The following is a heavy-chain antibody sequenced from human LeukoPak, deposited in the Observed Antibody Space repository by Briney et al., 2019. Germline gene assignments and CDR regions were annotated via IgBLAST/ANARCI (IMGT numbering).Heavy chain of an antibody. CDR3: ARQVLGAFDI. D-gene: IGHD3-3*02. Sequence: SETLSLACTVSGGSISNYYWSLIRQPPGKGLEWIGYIYYSGSTKYNPSLKSRVTLSVDTSKNQFSLKLNSVTAADTAVYYCARQVLGAFDIWGQGTMVTVSS. CDR2: IYYSGST. J-gene: IGHJ3*02. CDR1: GGSISNYY. V-gene: IGHV4-59*01.